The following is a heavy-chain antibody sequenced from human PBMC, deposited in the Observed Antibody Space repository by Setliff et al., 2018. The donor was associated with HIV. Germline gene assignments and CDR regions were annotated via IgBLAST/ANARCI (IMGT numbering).Heavy chain of an antibody. D-gene: IGHD1-26*01. Sequence: SETLSLTCAVSGVSVNNDDDYWGWIRQPPGKGLEWIAIIHQSGTAHKRPSLKSRVTISIDTSENLFSLKLSSVTAADTAIYYCARQVGEGKGYLDSWGHGTLVTVAS. V-gene: IGHV4-39*01. J-gene: IGHJ4*01. CDR1: GVSVNNDDDY. CDR3: ARQVGEGKGYLDS. CDR2: IHQSGTA.